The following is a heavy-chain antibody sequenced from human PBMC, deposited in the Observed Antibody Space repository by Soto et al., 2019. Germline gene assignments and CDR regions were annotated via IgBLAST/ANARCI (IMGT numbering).Heavy chain of an antibody. D-gene: IGHD1-26*01. CDR1: TFTFTGYE. V-gene: IGHV3-23*01. CDR2: ISSISDNT. Sequence: GPLRLSCAASTFTFTGYEMSWVRQAPGKGLEWVSGISSISDNTYYADSVKGRFTISRDNSKNTLYVQMNSVRAEDTAVYYCAKDLTYGATPGGALDIWGQGTKVTVSS. CDR3: AKDLTYGATPGGALDI. J-gene: IGHJ3*02.